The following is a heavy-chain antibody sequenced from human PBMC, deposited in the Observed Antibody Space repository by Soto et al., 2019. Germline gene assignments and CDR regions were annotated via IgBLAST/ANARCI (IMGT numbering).Heavy chain of an antibody. Sequence: QVQLVQSGAEVKKPGSSVKVSCKASGGTFSSYIINWVRQAPGQGLEWMGGITPIYPTTNYAQKFQGRVRITADESMSTAYRELRSLRSEDTAVYYCARGAVTTRRYDSYYCGMDVWGQGTTVTVSS. CDR1: GGTFSSYI. CDR2: ITPIYPTT. V-gene: IGHV1-69*01. CDR3: ARGAVTTRRYDSYYCGMDV. J-gene: IGHJ6*02. D-gene: IGHD4-4*01.